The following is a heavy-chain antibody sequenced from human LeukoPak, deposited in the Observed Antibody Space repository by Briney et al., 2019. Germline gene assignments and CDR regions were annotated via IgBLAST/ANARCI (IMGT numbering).Heavy chain of an antibody. CDR1: GGSISSYY. D-gene: IGHD3-10*01. Sequence: SETLSLTCTVSGGSISSYYWSWIRQPPGKGLEWVGYIYYSGSTNYNPSLKRRVTISVDTSKNQFSLNLSSVTAADTAVYYCARSHGSGSYYDTWFAPWGQGTLVTVSS. V-gene: IGHV4-59*01. CDR3: ARSHGSGSYYDTWFAP. CDR2: IYYSGST. J-gene: IGHJ5*02.